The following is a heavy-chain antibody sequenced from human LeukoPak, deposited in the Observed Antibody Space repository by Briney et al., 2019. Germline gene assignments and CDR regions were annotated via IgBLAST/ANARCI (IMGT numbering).Heavy chain of an antibody. CDR2: IKQDGGEK. D-gene: IGHD2-2*01. V-gene: IGHV3-7*01. CDR3: ARERYCSSTSCYELDY. CDR1: GFTFSSYW. Sequence: GGSLRLSWAAAGFTFSSYWMSWVRQAPGEGLEWVANIKQDGGEKYYVDFVKGPFTTSGGNAKNSLYLQMNSLRAEDTAVYYCARERYCSSTSCYELDYWGQGTLVTVSS. J-gene: IGHJ4*02.